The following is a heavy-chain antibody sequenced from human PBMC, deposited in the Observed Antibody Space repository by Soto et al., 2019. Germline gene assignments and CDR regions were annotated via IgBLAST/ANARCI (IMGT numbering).Heavy chain of an antibody. CDR2: INAGNGNT. D-gene: IGHD4-17*01. CDR3: ARGGGLRRHDAFDI. CDR1: GYTFTGYA. Sequence: ASVKVSCKASGYTFTGYAMHWVRQAPGQRLEWMGWINAGNGNTKYSQKFQGRVTITRDTSASTAYMELSSLRSEDTAVYYCARGGGLRRHDAFDIWGQGTMVTVSS. J-gene: IGHJ3*02. V-gene: IGHV1-3*01.